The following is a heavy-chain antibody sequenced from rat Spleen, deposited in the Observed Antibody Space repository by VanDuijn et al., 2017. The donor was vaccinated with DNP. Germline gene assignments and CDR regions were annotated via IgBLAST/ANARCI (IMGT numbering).Heavy chain of an antibody. D-gene: IGHD1-12*02. CDR2: ISPSGGST. V-gene: IGHV5-25*01. CDR1: GFTFSNYD. CDR3: ARQGMMVVITNYFDY. Sequence: EVQLVESGGGLVQPGRSLKLSCAASGFTFSNYDMAWVRQAPTKGLEWVASISPSGGSTYYRDSVKGRFTVSRDNAKSTLYLQMDSLRSEDTATYYCARQGMMVVITNYFDYWGQGVMVTVSS. J-gene: IGHJ2*01.